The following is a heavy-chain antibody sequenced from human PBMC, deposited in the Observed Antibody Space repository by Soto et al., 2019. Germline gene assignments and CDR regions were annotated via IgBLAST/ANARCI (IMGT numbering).Heavy chain of an antibody. D-gene: IGHD5-12*01. CDR2: ITWNGGNT. CDR3: ARETLSFGSDLDV. Sequence: PGGSLRLSCAASGFRFDDYNMHWVRQAPGKGLEWVSLITWNGGNTYYADSVKGRFTISRDGTTQSVFLQMTSLKREDTGLYYCARETLSFGSDLDVWGQGTTVPVSS. V-gene: IGHV3-43*01. CDR1: GFRFDDYN. J-gene: IGHJ6*02.